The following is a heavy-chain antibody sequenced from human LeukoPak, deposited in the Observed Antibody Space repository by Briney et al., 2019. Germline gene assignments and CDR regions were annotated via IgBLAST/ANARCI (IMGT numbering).Heavy chain of an antibody. CDR2: IYPGGSDI. V-gene: IGHV5-51*01. D-gene: IGHD4-17*01. CDR1: GYSFTSYW. J-gene: IGHJ4*02. Sequence: GESLKISWKGSGYSFTSYWIGWVRQMPGKGLGGMGIIYPGGSDIRYSTSFQGQVTISADKSISTAYLQWSSMKASDTAMYYCARLTTVTTFLQREGYFDYWGEGPLVTVSS. CDR3: ARLTTVTTFLQREGYFDY.